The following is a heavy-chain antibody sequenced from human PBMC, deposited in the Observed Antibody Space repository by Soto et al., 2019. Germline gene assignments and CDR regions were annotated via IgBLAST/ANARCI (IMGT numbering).Heavy chain of an antibody. V-gene: IGHV1-69*04. CDR3: SRGDTAMVIGNYFSYMDV. J-gene: IGHJ6*03. Sequence: KVSCKTCVVTCSSYDIGCGRQATEKGLEWMGRIIPILGIANYAQKFQGRVTITADKSTSTAYMELSSLRSEDTAVYYCSRGDTAMVIGNYFSYMDVLGKGTSVIVFS. D-gene: IGHD5-18*01. CDR1: VVTCSSYD. CDR2: IIPILGIA.